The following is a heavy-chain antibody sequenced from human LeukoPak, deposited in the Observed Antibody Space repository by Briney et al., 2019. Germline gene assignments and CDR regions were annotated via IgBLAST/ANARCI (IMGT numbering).Heavy chain of an antibody. CDR1: GFSFSSYW. D-gene: IGHD4-23*01. J-gene: IGHJ4*02. V-gene: IGHV3-7*03. CDR3: ARGGGHLDC. Sequence: GGSLRLSCAASGFSFSSYWMSWVRQAPGKGLGWVANIKQDGSDEYYLTSVRGRFTISRDNAKNSLFLQMNSLRVEDTAVYYCARGGGHLDCWGQGTLVTVSS. CDR2: IKQDGSDE.